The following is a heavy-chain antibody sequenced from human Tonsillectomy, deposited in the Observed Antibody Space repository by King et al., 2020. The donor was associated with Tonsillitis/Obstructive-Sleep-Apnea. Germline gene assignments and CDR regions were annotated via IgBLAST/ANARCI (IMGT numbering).Heavy chain of an antibody. CDR2: TSYDGSNK. V-gene: IGHV3-30*04. CDR3: ARGYCSSTSCYIGSYYFDC. J-gene: IGHJ4*02. CDR1: GFTFSSSA. D-gene: IGHD2-2*02. Sequence: QLVQSGGGVVQPGRSLRLSCAASGFTFSSSAMHWVRQAPGKGLEWVAVTSYDGSNKYYADSVKGRFTISRDNSKNTLYLQMNSLRTEDTAVYYCARGYCSSTSCYIGSYYFDCWGQGTLVTVSS.